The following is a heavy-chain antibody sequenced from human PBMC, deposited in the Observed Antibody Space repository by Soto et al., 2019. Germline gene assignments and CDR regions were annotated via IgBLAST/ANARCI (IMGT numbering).Heavy chain of an antibody. D-gene: IGHD3-3*01. CDR2: ISYDGSNK. Sequence: QVQLVESGGGVVQPGRSLRLSCAASGFTFSSYAMHWVRQAPGKGLEWVAVISYDGSNKYYADSVKGRLTISRDNSKNPLYLQMNSLRAEDTAGYYCARGVRNENYDFWGGYYEWGASVISYFDYWGQGALVTVSS. CDR3: ARGVRNENYDFWGGYYEWGASVISYFDY. CDR1: GFTFSSYA. J-gene: IGHJ4*02. V-gene: IGHV3-30-3*01.